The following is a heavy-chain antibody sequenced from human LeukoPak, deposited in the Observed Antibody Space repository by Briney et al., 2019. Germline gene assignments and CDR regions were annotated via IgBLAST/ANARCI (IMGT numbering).Heavy chain of an antibody. CDR3: ANSGYNYGYAAC. CDR2: ISSSSSYI. CDR1: GFTFSSYS. Sequence: PGGSLRLSCAASGFTFSSYSMNWVRQAPGKGLEWVSSISSSSSYIYYADSVKGRFTISRDNSKNTLYLQVNSLRAEDTAVYYCANSGYNYGYAACWGQGTLVTVSS. D-gene: IGHD5-18*01. V-gene: IGHV3-21*01. J-gene: IGHJ4*02.